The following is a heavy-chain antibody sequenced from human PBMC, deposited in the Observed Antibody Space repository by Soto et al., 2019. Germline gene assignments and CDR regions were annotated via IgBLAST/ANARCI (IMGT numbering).Heavy chain of an antibody. D-gene: IGHD7-27*01. CDR1: GFILNNYA. CDR3: VKRGRNWGAFDF. J-gene: IGHJ3*01. CDR2: IGGTDGDSGGVP. Sequence: VQLLESGGDLVQPGGSLRLSCVASGFILNNYAMSWVRQAPGKGLEWVSTIGGTDGDSGGVPWYEESVKGRFTMSRDSSANTLLPHMENLSAEDSALYYCVKRGRNWGAFDFWGQGTTVVVSS. V-gene: IGHV3-23*01.